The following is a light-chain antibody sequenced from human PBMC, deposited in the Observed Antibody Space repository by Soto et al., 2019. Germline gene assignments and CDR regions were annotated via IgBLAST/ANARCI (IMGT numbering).Light chain of an antibody. J-gene: IGKJ1*01. Sequence: EIVMTQSPATLSVSPGERATLSCRASQSVDNNLAWYQQQPGQAPRLLVYAASTRATGLPAKYSGSGSGTEFTLTISSLQSEDFAVYYCQQYNDWPQTFGQGTTLEIK. CDR2: AAS. CDR3: QQYNDWPQT. V-gene: IGKV3-15*01. CDR1: QSVDNN.